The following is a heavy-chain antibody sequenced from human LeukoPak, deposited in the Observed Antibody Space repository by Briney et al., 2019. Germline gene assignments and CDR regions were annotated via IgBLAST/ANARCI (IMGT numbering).Heavy chain of an antibody. V-gene: IGHV1-69*13. D-gene: IGHD6-19*01. Sequence: EASVKVSCKASGGTFSSYAISWVRQAPGQGLEWMGGIIPIFGTANYAQKFQGRVTITADESTSTAYMELSSLRSEDTAVYYCARERSSGWYAGRRIFDYWGQGTLVTVSS. CDR1: GGTFSSYA. CDR3: ARERSSGWYAGRRIFDY. J-gene: IGHJ4*02. CDR2: IIPIFGTA.